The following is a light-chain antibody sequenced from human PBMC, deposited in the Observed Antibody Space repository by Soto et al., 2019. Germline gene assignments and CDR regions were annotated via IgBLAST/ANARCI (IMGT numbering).Light chain of an antibody. Sequence: DIHMTQSPSSLSASVGDRVTITCRASQGISSYLAWYQQKQGKAPKLLIYAASTLQSGVPSRFSGSGSGTDFTLTISSLQTEDFATYYCQQLNSYPLTFGQGTRLEIK. CDR1: QGISSY. CDR3: QQLNSYPLT. J-gene: IGKJ5*01. CDR2: AAS. V-gene: IGKV1-9*01.